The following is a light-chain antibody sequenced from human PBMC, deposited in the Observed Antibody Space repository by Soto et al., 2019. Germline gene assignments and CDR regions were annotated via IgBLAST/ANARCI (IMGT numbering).Light chain of an antibody. Sequence: EIVMTQSPATLSVSPGERATLSCRASQSVSSNLAWYQQKPGQAPRLLIYGASTRATGIPARFSGSGAWTEFTLTISSRQSEDFVVYYCQQYHNWPPITFGQGTRLEIK. V-gene: IGKV3-15*01. J-gene: IGKJ5*01. CDR1: QSVSSN. CDR2: GAS. CDR3: QQYHNWPPIT.